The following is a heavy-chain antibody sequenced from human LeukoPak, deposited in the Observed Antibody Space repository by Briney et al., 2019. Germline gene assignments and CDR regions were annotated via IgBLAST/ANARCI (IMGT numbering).Heavy chain of an antibody. V-gene: IGHV4-34*01. Sequence: SETLSLTCAVYGGSFSGYYWSWIRQPPGKGLEWIGEINHSGSTNYNPSLKSRVTISVDTSKNQFSLKLSSVTAADTAVYYCARVYGLYSSSWLRPIQFDPWGQGTLVTVSS. J-gene: IGHJ5*02. CDR1: GGSFSGYY. CDR3: ARVYGLYSSSWLRPIQFDP. CDR2: INHSGST. D-gene: IGHD6-13*01.